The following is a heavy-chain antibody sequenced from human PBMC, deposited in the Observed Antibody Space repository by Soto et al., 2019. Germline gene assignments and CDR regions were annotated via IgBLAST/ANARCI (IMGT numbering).Heavy chain of an antibody. CDR1: GLTFNNYA. CDR2: VSGSGGTT. CDR3: AKDGTPYEFLEYYFDY. V-gene: IGHV3-23*01. D-gene: IGHD3-3*01. J-gene: IGHJ4*02. Sequence: GGSLRLSCAASGLTFNNYAMSWVRQAPGKGLEWISAVSGSGGTTYYADSVKGRFTISRDNSKNTVSLHMNTLRAEDTAVYYCAKDGTPYEFLEYYFDYWGQGTLVTVSS.